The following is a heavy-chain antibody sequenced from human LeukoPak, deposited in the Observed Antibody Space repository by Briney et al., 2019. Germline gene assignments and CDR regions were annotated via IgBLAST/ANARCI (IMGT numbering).Heavy chain of an antibody. CDR3: ASAVRDGYNPGVFDI. CDR2: IYYSGST. V-gene: IGHV4-39*07. Sequence: SETLSLTCTVSGGSISSYYWGWIRQPPGKGLEWIGSIYYSGSTYYNPSLKSRVTISVDTSKNQFSLKLSSVTAADTAVYYCASAVRDGYNPGVFDIWGQGTMVTVSS. D-gene: IGHD5-24*01. CDR1: GGSISSYY. J-gene: IGHJ3*02.